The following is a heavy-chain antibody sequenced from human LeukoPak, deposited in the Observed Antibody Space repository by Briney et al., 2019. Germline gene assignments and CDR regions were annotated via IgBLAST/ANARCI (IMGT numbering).Heavy chain of an antibody. CDR2: IYHSGST. J-gene: IGHJ5*02. CDR1: GGSLSSSNW. D-gene: IGHD6-19*01. CDR3: GLAVADNNNWFDP. V-gene: IGHV4-4*02. Sequence: SETLSLTCAVSGGSLSSSNWWSWVRQPPGKGLEWIGEIYHSGSTNYNPSLKSRVTISVDTSKNQFSLKLSSVTAADTAVYYCGLAVADNNNWFDPWGQGTLVTVSS.